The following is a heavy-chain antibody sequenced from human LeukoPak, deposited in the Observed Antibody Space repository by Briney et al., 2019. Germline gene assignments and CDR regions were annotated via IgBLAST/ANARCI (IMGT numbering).Heavy chain of an antibody. D-gene: IGHD4-11*01. V-gene: IGHV5-51*01. CDR2: IYPGDSDT. CDR3: AGLKGPPGLQQPYWFDP. J-gene: IGHJ5*02. CDR1: GYSFTSYW. Sequence: GESLKISCKGSGYSFTSYWIGWVRQMPGKGLERMGIIYPGDSDTRYSPSFQGQVTISADKSISTAYLQWSSLKASDTAMYYCAGLKGPPGLQQPYWFDPWGQGTLVTVSS.